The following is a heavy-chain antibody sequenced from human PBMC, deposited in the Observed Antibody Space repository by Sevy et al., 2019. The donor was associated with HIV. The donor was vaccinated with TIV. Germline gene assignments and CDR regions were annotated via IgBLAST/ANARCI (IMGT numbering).Heavy chain of an antibody. Sequence: SETLSLTCTVSGDSISGYYWSWIRQPPGKGLQWIGYIYYNGRTNYNPSLKRRVTISEDTSKNQFSLRLTSVTAADTAVYYCARAWSGYYYAMDVWGPGTTVTVSS. V-gene: IGHV4-59*01. CDR1: GDSISGYY. CDR3: ARAWSGYYYAMDV. J-gene: IGHJ6*02. D-gene: IGHD3-3*01. CDR2: IYYNGRT.